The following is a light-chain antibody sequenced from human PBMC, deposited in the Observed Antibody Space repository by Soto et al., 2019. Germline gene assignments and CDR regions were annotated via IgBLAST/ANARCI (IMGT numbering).Light chain of an antibody. J-gene: IGLJ3*02. CDR1: SSDVGGYNY. CDR2: EVS. CDR3: SSYTSSSTWV. V-gene: IGLV2-14*01. Sequence: QSALTQPASGSGSPGQSITISCTGTSSDVGGYNYVSWYQQHPGKAPKLMSYEVSNRPSGVSNHFSGSKSGNTASLTISGLQAEDEADYYCSSYTSSSTWVFGGGTKLTVL.